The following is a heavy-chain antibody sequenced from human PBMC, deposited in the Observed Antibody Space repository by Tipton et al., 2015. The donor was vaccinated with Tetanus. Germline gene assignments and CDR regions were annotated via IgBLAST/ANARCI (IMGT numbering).Heavy chain of an antibody. CDR2: ISSNGGST. CDR1: GFTLSSYA. V-gene: IGHV3-64*01. D-gene: IGHD1-14*01. CDR3: ARGRRNYYYYYGMDV. Sequence: QLVQSGGGLVQPGGSLRLSCAASGFTLSSYAMHWVRQAPGKGLEYVSAISSNGGSTYYANSVKGRFTISRDNSKNTLYLQMGSLRAEDMAVYYCARGRRNYYYYYGMDVWGQGTTVTVSS. J-gene: IGHJ6*02.